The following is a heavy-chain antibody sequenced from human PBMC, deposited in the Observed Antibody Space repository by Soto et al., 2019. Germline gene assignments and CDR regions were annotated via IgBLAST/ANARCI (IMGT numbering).Heavy chain of an antibody. D-gene: IGHD3-10*01. CDR2: IIPIFGTA. V-gene: IGHV1-69*01. CDR1: GDAKSVSA. J-gene: IGHJ6*02. CDR3: AAMVRGVINQTRPGSSYYYYGMDV. Sequence: VNLACKSSGDAKSVSAGSWVRQNKGQGLEWMGGIIPIFGTANYAQKFQGRVTITADESTSTAYMELSSLRSEDTAVYYCAAMVRGVINQTRPGSSYYYYGMDVWGQGATVTVSS.